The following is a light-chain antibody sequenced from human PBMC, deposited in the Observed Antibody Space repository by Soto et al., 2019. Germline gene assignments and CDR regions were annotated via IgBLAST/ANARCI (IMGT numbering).Light chain of an antibody. V-gene: IGKV3-20*01. CDR2: GAS. CDR3: QQYGSSGT. J-gene: IGKJ1*01. Sequence: EIVLTQSPGTLSLSPGERATLSCRASQSGSNNYLAWYQQKPGQAPSLLISGASNRATGIPDRFSGSGSGTDFTLTISRLEPEDFAVYYCQQYGSSGTFGQGTKVEIK. CDR1: QSGSNNY.